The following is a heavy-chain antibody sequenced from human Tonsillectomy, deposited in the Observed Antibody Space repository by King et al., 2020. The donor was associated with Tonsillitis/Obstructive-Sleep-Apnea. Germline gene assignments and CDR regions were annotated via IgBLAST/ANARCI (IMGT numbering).Heavy chain of an antibody. Sequence: QLVQSGAEVKKPGASVKVSCKASGYTFTGFFLHWVRQAPGHGLEWMGWINPNRGGTEYAQKFRGSVTMTRDTSINTDYMELNRLRSDDTAIYYCATTLDTGSFYRDYFDSWGQGTLLTVSS. CDR1: GYTFTGFF. J-gene: IGHJ4*02. V-gene: IGHV1-2*04. CDR3: ATTLDTGSFYRDYFDS. CDR2: INPNRGGT. D-gene: IGHD1-26*01.